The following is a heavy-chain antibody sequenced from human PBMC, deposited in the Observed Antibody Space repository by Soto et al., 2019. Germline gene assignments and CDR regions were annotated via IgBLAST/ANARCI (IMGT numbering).Heavy chain of an antibody. D-gene: IGHD6-6*01. CDR1: VFTFNSYS. CDR2: ISYSSSYI. J-gene: IGHJ6*02. Sequence: GGSLRLSCAASVFTFNSYSMNWVRQAPGRGLEWVSSISYSSSYIYYAESVKGRFTISRDNAKNSLYLEMNSLRAEDTAIYYFARDRGIAAHYYYYHGPDVWGQGTTVTVSS. V-gene: IGHV3-21*01. CDR3: ARDRGIAAHYYYYHGPDV.